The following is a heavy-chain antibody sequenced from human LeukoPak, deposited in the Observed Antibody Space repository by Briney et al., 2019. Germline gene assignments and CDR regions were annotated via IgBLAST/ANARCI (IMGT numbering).Heavy chain of an antibody. CDR3: ARVGVGTISGWAFDI. D-gene: IGHD3-9*01. V-gene: IGHV3-48*03. CDR1: GFTFSSYE. J-gene: IGHJ3*02. Sequence: GGSLRLSCAASGFTFSSYEMNWVRQAPGKGLEWVSYISSSGSTIYYAESVKGRFTISRDNAKNSLYLQMNSLRAEDTAVYYCARVGVGTISGWAFDIWGQGTMVTVSS. CDR2: ISSSGSTI.